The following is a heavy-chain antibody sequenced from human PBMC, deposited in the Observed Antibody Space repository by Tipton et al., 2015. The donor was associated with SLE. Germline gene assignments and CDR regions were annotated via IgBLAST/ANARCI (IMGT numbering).Heavy chain of an antibody. CDR3: ARHSSSWYPAFDY. J-gene: IGHJ4*02. CDR1: GGSFSGYY. CDR2: INHSGST. Sequence: LTCAVYGGSFSGYYWSWIRQPPGKGLEWIGEINHSGSTNYNPSLKSRVTISVDTSKNQFSLKLSSVTAADTAVYYCARHSSSWYPAFDYWGQGTLVTVSS. D-gene: IGHD6-13*01. V-gene: IGHV4-34*01.